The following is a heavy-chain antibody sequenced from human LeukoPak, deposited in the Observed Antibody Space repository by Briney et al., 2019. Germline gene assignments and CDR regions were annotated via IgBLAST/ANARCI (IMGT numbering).Heavy chain of an antibody. CDR3: ASVDLAPGGSHAFDI. CDR1: GGSISSYY. V-gene: IGHV4-59*01. CDR2: IYYSGST. D-gene: IGHD2-8*02. Sequence: PSETLSLTCTVSGGSISSYYWSWIRQPPGKGLEWIGYIYYSGSTNYNPSLKSRVTISVDTSKNQFSLKLSSVTAADTAVYYCASVDLAPGGSHAFDIWGQGTMVTVSS. J-gene: IGHJ3*02.